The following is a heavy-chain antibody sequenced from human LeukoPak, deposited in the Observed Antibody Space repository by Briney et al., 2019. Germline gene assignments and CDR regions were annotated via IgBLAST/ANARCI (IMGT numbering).Heavy chain of an antibody. Sequence: GASVKVSCKASGYTFTGYYMHWVRQAPGQGLEWMGWINPNSGGTNYAQKFQGRVTMTRDTSISTAYMELSRLRSDDTAVYYCARDLTMVRGAPPNDYWGQGTLVTVSS. D-gene: IGHD3-10*01. J-gene: IGHJ4*02. V-gene: IGHV1-2*02. CDR1: GYTFTGYY. CDR3: ARDLTMVRGAPPNDY. CDR2: INPNSGGT.